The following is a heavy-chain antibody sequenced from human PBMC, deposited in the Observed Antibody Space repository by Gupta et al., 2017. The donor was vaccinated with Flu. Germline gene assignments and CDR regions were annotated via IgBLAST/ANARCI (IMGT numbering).Heavy chain of an antibody. CDR3: AKVRTTVTTAFDC. Sequence: EVQLLESGGGLVQRGGSLRLSCAASGFAFSTYALNWVRQAPGRGLEWISGVSGSGGSTFYPDSVKGRFTISRDNSKNTLYLQINSLRAEDTALYYCAKVRTTVTTAFDCWGQGTLVTVSS. V-gene: IGHV3-23*01. J-gene: IGHJ4*02. CDR2: VSGSGGST. CDR1: GFAFSTYA. D-gene: IGHD4-17*01.